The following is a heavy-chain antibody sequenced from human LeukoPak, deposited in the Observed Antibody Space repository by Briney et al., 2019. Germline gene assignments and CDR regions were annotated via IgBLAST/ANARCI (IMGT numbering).Heavy chain of an antibody. V-gene: IGHV3-20*04. CDR3: ARDPGGYYGSGIQQNWFDP. CDR1: GFTFDEYD. J-gene: IGHJ5*02. D-gene: IGHD3-10*01. CDR2: INWTGGST. Sequence: GGSLRLSCAASGFTFDEYDMSWVRQAPGKGLEWVSGINWTGGSTRYADSVKGRFTISRDNAKNSLYLQMNSLRAEDTAVYYCARDPGGYYGSGIQQNWFDPWGQGTLVTVSS.